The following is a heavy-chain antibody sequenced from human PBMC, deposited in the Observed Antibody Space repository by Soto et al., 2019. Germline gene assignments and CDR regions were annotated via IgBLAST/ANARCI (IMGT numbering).Heavy chain of an antibody. V-gene: IGHV4-59*08. CDR2: IYYSGST. CDR1: GGSISSYY. J-gene: IGHJ4*02. CDR3: ARHLLPDSSSWYDY. D-gene: IGHD6-13*01. Sequence: SETLSLTCTVSGGSISSYYWSWIRQPPGKGLEWIGYIYYSGSTNYNPSLKSRVTISVDTSKNQFSLKLSSVTAADTAVYYCARHLLPDSSSWYDYWGQGTLVTVSS.